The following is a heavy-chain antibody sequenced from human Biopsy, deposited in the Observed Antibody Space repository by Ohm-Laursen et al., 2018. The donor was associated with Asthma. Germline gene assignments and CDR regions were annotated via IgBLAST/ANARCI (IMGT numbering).Heavy chain of an antibody. D-gene: IGHD3-22*01. Sequence: SLRLSCSASGFPLSNYGMHWVRQAPGKGLEWVSSISWNSGNIDYADSVKGRFTISRDNAKNSLYLQMQSLRPEDTAFYYCAKSADYYDSTDYLDFWGRGTLVTVSS. CDR3: AKSADYYDSTDYLDF. CDR1: GFPLSNYG. J-gene: IGHJ4*01. V-gene: IGHV3-9*01. CDR2: ISWNSGNI.